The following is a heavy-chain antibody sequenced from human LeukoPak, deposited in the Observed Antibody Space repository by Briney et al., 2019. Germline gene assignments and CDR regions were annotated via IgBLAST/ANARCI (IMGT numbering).Heavy chain of an antibody. CDR1: GFTFSSYG. J-gene: IGHJ4*02. D-gene: IGHD6-19*01. Sequence: PGRSLRLSCAASGFTFSSYGMHWVRQAPGKGLEWVAVISYDGSNKYYAASVKGRFTISRDNSKNTLYLQMNSLRAEDTAVYYCAKPASSGWYPGELPGDYWGQGTLVTVSS. V-gene: IGHV3-30*18. CDR2: ISYDGSNK. CDR3: AKPASSGWYPGELPGDY.